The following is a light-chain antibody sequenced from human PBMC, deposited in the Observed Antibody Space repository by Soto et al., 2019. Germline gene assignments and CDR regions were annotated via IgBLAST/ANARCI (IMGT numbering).Light chain of an antibody. J-gene: IGKJ1*01. V-gene: IGKV2-28*01. Sequence: DIVMTQSPLSLPVTPGEPASISCRSSQSLLHRNGYNYLDWYLQKPGQSPQLLIYLGSNRASGVPDRFSGSGSGTDFTLKISRVEAEDVGLYYCMQGLQAPLTFDQGTKVEIK. CDR1: QSLLHRNGYNY. CDR2: LGS. CDR3: MQGLQAPLT.